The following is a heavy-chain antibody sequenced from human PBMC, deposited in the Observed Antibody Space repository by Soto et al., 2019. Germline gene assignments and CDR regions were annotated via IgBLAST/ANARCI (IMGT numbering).Heavy chain of an antibody. V-gene: IGHV1-18*01. CDR3: ARVRAAASFQYYYYGMDV. J-gene: IGHJ6*02. Sequence: QVQLVQSGAEVKKPGASVKVSCKASGYTFTSYGISWVRQAPGQGLEWMGWISAYNGNTNYAQKLQGRVTMTTDTATSTAYMELRSLRSDDTAVYYCARVRAAASFQYYYYGMDVWGQGTTVTVSS. CDR2: ISAYNGNT. D-gene: IGHD6-13*01. CDR1: GYTFTSYG.